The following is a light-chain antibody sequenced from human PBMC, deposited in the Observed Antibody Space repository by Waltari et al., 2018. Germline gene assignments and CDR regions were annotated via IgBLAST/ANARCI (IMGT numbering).Light chain of an antibody. CDR3: SSYTTTSIVV. Sequence: QSALTQPASVSGSPGQSITISCTGSSSDIGAYNFVSWYQQHPGKAPQLMIYDVSKRPSGVSNRFSGSKSGNTAALTIYGLQVEDEADYFCSSYTTTSIVVFGGGTELTVL. V-gene: IGLV2-14*03. J-gene: IGLJ2*01. CDR1: SSDIGAYNF. CDR2: DVS.